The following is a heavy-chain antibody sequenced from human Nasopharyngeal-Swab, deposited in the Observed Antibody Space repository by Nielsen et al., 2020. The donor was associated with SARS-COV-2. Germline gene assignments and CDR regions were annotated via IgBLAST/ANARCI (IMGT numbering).Heavy chain of an antibody. CDR3: ARPRYGGYEISPPNY. CDR1: GYTFNSYY. Sequence: ASVKVSCKASGYTFNSYYMHWGRQAPGQGLEWMGIINPSGGSTSYAQKFQGRVTMTRDTFTSTVYMELSSLRSEDTAVYYCARPRYGGYEISPPNYWGQGTLVTVSS. D-gene: IGHD5-12*01. V-gene: IGHV1-46*02. J-gene: IGHJ4*02. CDR2: INPSGGST.